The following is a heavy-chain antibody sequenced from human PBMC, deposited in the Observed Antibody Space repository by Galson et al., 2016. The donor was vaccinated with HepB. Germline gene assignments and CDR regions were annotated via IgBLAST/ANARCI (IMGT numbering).Heavy chain of an antibody. D-gene: IGHD3-10*01. J-gene: IGHJ4*02. CDR1: GDTFSTYA. CDR2: IIPIFGTT. V-gene: IGHV1-69*13. CDR3: ARDTMVRGAKMDY. Sequence: SVKVSCKASGDTFSTYAISWVRQTPGQGPEWMVGIIPIFGTTNYAQRFQGRVMITADESTSTAYMELSSLRSEDTAVYYCARDTMVRGAKMDYWGQGTLVTVSA.